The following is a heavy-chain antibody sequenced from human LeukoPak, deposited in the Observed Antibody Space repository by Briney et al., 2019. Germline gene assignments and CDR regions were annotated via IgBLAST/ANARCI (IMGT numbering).Heavy chain of an antibody. J-gene: IGHJ4*02. Sequence: GGSLRLSCAASGFTFSSYAMHGVRQAPGKGLEWVAVISYDGSNKYYADSVRGRFTISRDNSKNTLYLQMNSLRAEDTAVYYCARDLQRYSSSWYGLLDYWGQGTLVTVSS. CDR1: GFTFSSYA. V-gene: IGHV3-30*04. CDR2: ISYDGSNK. CDR3: ARDLQRYSSSWYGLLDY. D-gene: IGHD6-13*01.